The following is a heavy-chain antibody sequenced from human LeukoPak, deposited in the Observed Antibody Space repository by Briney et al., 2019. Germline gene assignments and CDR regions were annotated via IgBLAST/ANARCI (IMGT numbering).Heavy chain of an antibody. CDR2: ISRSSSTL. CDR3: AREAMETDGLDY. D-gene: IGHD5-18*01. CDR1: GFTFSIYS. Sequence: GGSLRLSCVASGFTFSIYSMNWVRQAPGKELEWVSYISRSSSTLYYADSVRGRFTISRDNDKNSLYLQMNSLRDADTAVYYCAREAMETDGLDYWGQGTLVTVSS. J-gene: IGHJ4*02. V-gene: IGHV3-48*02.